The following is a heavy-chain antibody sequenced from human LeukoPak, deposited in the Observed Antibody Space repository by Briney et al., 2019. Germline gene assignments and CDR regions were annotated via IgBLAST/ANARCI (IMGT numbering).Heavy chain of an antibody. J-gene: IGHJ5*02. V-gene: IGHV4-59*12. CDR2: IYYSGST. D-gene: IGHD2-15*01. CDR3: ARDRGLLRLNNWFDP. CDR1: GGSISSYY. Sequence: SETLSLTCTVSGGSISSYYWSWIRQPPGKGLEWIGYIYYSGSTNYNPSLKSRVTMSVDTSKNQFSLKLSSVTAADTAVYYCARDRGLLRLNNWFDPWGQGTLVTVSS.